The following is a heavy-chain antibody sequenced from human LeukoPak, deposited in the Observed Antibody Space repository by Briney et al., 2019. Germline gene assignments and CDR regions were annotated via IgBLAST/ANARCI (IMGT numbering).Heavy chain of an antibody. CDR2: VSGSGGST. J-gene: IGHJ4*02. D-gene: IGHD6-13*01. CDR3: AKETEAAAGPLDY. Sequence: GGSLRLSCAASGFTIATKYMNWVRQAPGKGLEWVSVVSGSGGSTYYADSVKGRFTISRDNSKNTLYLQMNSLRAEDTAAYYCAKETEAAAGPLDYWGQGTLVTVSS. CDR1: GFTIATKY. V-gene: IGHV3-23*01.